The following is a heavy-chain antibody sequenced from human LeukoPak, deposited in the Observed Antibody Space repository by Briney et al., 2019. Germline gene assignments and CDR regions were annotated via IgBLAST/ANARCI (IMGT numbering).Heavy chain of an antibody. Sequence: GGSLRLSCAASGFTFDDYGMSWVRQAPGKGLEWVSGINWNGGSTGYADSVKGRFTISRDNAKNSLYLQMNSLRAEDTALYYCARARIAAAGTSDYFDYWGQGTLVTVSS. J-gene: IGHJ4*02. CDR3: ARARIAAAGTSDYFDY. CDR1: GFTFDDYG. V-gene: IGHV3-20*04. D-gene: IGHD6-13*01. CDR2: INWNGGST.